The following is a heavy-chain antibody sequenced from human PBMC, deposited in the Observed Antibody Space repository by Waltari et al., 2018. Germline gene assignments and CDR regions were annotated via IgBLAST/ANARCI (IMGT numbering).Heavy chain of an antibody. CDR1: GYTFTGFY. J-gene: IGHJ3*02. V-gene: IGHV1-2*02. D-gene: IGHD3-16*01. CDR2: INPQSGGT. CDR3: VRVGDRGLRNAFHI. Sequence: QLVQSGAEVKKPGASVMVSCTASGYTFTGFYMHWVRQAPGQGLEWMGGINPQSGGTGEAEKFKGRVTMTRDTSISTAYMEWSRLTSDDTALYYCVRVGDRGLRNAFHIWGQGTMVTVSS.